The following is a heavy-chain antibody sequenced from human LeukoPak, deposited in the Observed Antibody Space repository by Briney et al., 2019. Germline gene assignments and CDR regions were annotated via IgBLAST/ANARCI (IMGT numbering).Heavy chain of an antibody. CDR2: LSWGGATI. J-gene: IGHJ4*02. CDR1: GFAFDGYA. D-gene: IGHD2-2*01. V-gene: IGHV3-9*01. CDR3: VKGDTSAWFPNFDS. Sequence: GRSLRLSCAASGFAFDGYAMHWVRQGPGKGLEWISGLSWGGATIGHADSVKGRFTISRDNAKNSLYLQMDSLTAEDTALYYCVKGDTSAWFPNFDSWGPGTLVTVSS.